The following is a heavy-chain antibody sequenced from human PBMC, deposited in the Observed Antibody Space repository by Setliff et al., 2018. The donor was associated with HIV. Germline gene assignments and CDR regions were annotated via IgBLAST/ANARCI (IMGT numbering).Heavy chain of an antibody. Sequence: GASVKVSCKAAGYTFSSYGISWVRQTPGQGLEWMGWISANGKKYYSPKVHDRLSLTIDISTTTAHLQLRNLRSDDTAVYFCAREVPSNTGSYYKKYWGQGTLVTVSS. CDR2: ISANGKK. V-gene: IGHV1-18*01. J-gene: IGHJ4*02. CDR3: AREVPSNTGSYYKKY. CDR1: GYTFSSYG. D-gene: IGHD3-10*01.